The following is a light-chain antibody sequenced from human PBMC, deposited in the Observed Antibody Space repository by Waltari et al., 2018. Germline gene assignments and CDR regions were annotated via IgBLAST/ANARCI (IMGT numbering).Light chain of an antibody. Sequence: QSALTQPASVSGSPGQSITISCTGTSSDVGGYNYVSWYQQHPGKAPKLMIYDVSNLPSGFSNRFSGSKSGNTASLTISGLQADDEADYYCSSYISSSTLELFGGGTSLTVL. V-gene: IGLV2-14*03. J-gene: IGLJ2*01. CDR1: SSDVGGYNY. CDR3: SSYISSSTLEL. CDR2: DVS.